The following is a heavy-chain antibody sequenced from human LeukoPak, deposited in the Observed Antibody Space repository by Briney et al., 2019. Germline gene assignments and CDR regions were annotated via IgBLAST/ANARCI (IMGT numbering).Heavy chain of an antibody. J-gene: IGHJ4*02. CDR3: ARDPRDYDSSGYYFDY. Sequence: VTVSCKASGGTFSSYAISWVRQAPGQGIEWMGGIIPIFGTANYAQKFQGRVTITADEPTSTAYMELSSLRSEDTAVYYCARDPRDYDSSGYYFDYWGQGTLVTVSS. V-gene: IGHV1-69*01. CDR1: GGTFSSYA. D-gene: IGHD3-22*01. CDR2: IIPIFGTA.